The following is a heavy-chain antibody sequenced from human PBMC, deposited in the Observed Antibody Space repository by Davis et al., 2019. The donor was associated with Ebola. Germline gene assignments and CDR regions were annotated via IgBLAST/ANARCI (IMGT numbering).Heavy chain of an antibody. V-gene: IGHV4-31*03. D-gene: IGHD6-13*01. CDR2: IYYSGST. CDR3: ARVKGYSSSWNGVWFDP. J-gene: IGHJ5*02. CDR1: GGSISSGGYY. Sequence: PSETLSLTCTVSGGSISSGGYYWSWIRQHPGKGLEWIGYIYYSGSTYYNPSLKSRVTISVDTSKNQFSLKLSSVTAADTAVYYCARVKGYSSSWNGVWFDPWGQGTLVTVSS.